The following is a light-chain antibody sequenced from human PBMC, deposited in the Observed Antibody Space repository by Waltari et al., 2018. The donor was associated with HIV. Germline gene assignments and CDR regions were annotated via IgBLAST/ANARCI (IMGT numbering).Light chain of an antibody. Sequence: DFQMTQSPSTLSAPIGDRVIITCRASEYFYNKLAWYQQRPGKAPKVLIYRASSLENGVPSRFSASGSGTESTLTISSLQPDDSATYYCQQYYNYPWTFGQGTKVEIK. CDR1: EYFYNK. CDR2: RAS. V-gene: IGKV1-5*03. J-gene: IGKJ1*01. CDR3: QQYYNYPWT.